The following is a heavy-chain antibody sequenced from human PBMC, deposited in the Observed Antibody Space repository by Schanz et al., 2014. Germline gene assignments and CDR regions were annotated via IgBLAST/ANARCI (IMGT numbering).Heavy chain of an antibody. Sequence: VQLVESGGGFVQPGGSLRLSCAASGFPFSSHGMHWVRQAPAKGLEWVAVVGDTGTTKFYADSVKGRLTVSRDNSENTVYLEFHSLRSEDTALYYCAREAKWGQWYFDLWGRGSLVTVSS. J-gene: IGHJ2*01. V-gene: IGHV3-30*03. CDR1: GFPFSSHG. CDR2: VGDTGTTK. CDR3: AREAKWGQWYFDL. D-gene: IGHD1-26*01.